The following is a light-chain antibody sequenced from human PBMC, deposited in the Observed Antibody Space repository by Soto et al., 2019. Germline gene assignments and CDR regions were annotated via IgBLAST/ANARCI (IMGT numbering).Light chain of an antibody. Sequence: QSALTQSASVSGSPGQSITISCTGTSSDVGGYNFVSWYQQHPGTAPKLMIYDVSNRPSGVSNRFSGSKSGNTASLTISGLQPEDEADYYCSSYTSSSTVVFGGGTKVTVL. V-gene: IGLV2-14*01. J-gene: IGLJ2*01. CDR3: SSYTSSSTVV. CDR1: SSDVGGYNF. CDR2: DVS.